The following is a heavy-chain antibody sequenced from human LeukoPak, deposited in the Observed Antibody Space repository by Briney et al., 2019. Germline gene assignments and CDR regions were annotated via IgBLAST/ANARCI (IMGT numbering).Heavy chain of an antibody. Sequence: SQTLSPTCSVSGGSISSGVYFWSWVRQPPGKGLEWIGYIYYSGNTYYTPSLKSRVTISVDTSKNQFSLNLTSVTAADTAVYYCARAADDAFDIWGQGTMVTVSS. J-gene: IGHJ3*02. CDR1: GGSISSGVYF. V-gene: IGHV4-30-4*01. CDR3: ARAADDAFDI. D-gene: IGHD6-25*01. CDR2: IYYSGNT.